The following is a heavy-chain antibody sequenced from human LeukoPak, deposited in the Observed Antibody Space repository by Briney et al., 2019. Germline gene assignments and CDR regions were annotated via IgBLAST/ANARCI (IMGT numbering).Heavy chain of an antibody. J-gene: IGHJ6*03. CDR1: GYTFTSYY. V-gene: IGHV1-46*01. D-gene: IGHD3-3*01. CDR2: INPSGGST. CDR3: ASRYYDFWSGYYTSLEYYYYYMDV. Sequence: ASVKVSCKASGYTFTSYYMHWVRQAPGQGLEWMGIINPSGGSTSYAQKFQGRVTITADESTSTAYMELSSLRSEDTAVYYCASRYYDFWSGYYTSLEYYYYYMDVWGKGTTVTVSS.